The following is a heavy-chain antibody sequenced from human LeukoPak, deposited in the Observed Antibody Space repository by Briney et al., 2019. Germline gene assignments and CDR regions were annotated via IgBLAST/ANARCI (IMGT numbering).Heavy chain of an antibody. CDR3: ARGPLYSYETQA. V-gene: IGHV1-8*01. D-gene: IGHD5-18*01. Sequence: ASVKVSCKASGYTFTSYDINWVRQATGQGLEWMGWMNPNSGNTGYAQKFQGRVTMTRNTSISTAYMELSSLRSEDTAVYYCARGPLYSYETQAWGQGTMVTVSS. CDR1: GYTFTSYD. CDR2: MNPNSGNT. J-gene: IGHJ3*01.